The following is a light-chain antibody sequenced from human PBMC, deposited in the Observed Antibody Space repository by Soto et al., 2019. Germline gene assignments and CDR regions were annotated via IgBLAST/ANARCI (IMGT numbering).Light chain of an antibody. CDR3: QQYGDSPPT. V-gene: IGKV3-20*01. Sequence: IVLTQSPGTLSLSPGERATLSCRASLSVSSAFFAWYQQKPGQPLRLLIYAAASRATGIPDRFSGSGSATDFTLTISRLEPEDFAVYYCQQYGDSPPTFGRGTKVEIK. J-gene: IGKJ2*01. CDR1: LSVSSAF. CDR2: AAA.